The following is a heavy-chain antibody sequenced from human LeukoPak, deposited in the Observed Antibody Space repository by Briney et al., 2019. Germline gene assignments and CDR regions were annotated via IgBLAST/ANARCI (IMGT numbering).Heavy chain of an antibody. Sequence: GGSLRLSCAASGFIFSDYHMNWVRQAPGKGLEWVSYISMSSYTIYYADSVKGRFTISRDNAKNSVYLQMNSLRAEDTAVYYCARDGYYSDGSGYYYPPNFDYWGQGTLVTVSS. CDR1: GFIFSDYH. CDR3: ARDGYYSDGSGYYYPPNFDY. D-gene: IGHD3-22*01. J-gene: IGHJ4*02. CDR2: ISMSSYTI. V-gene: IGHV3-48*04.